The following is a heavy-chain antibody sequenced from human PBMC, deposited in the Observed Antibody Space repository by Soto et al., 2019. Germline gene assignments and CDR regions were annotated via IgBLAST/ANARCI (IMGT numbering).Heavy chain of an antibody. Sequence: QLQLQESGSGLVKPSQTLSLTCAVSGGSISSGGYSWSWIRQPPGKGLEWIGYIYHTGSTYYHPSLKSRVTMSVDRSKSQFSLKLRSVTAAATAVYYCARVRGTWGQGTLVTVSS. V-gene: IGHV4-30-2*01. J-gene: IGHJ5*02. CDR3: ARVRGT. CDR1: GGSISSGGYS. CDR2: IYHTGST.